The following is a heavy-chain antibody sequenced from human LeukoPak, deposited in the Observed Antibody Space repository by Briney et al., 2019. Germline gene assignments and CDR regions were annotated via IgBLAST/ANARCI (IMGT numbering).Heavy chain of an antibody. CDR1: GFTFSSYW. CDR3: AGGQGWLLDY. D-gene: IGHD2-15*01. V-gene: IGHV3-7*05. CDR2: IKQDGSEQ. Sequence: PGGSLRLSCAASGFTFSSYWMTWVRRAPGKGLEWVANIKQDGSEQYYVDSVRGRFTISRDNAKNSLLLLMNSPRVEDTAVYYCAGGQGWLLDYWGQGALVTVSS. J-gene: IGHJ4*02.